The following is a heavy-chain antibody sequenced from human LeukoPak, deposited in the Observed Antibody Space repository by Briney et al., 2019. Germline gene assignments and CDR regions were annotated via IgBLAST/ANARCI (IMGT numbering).Heavy chain of an antibody. V-gene: IGHV4-4*07. CDR2: FYTSGTT. J-gene: IGHJ6*03. CDR3: ASSHVFYYYMDV. Sequence: SETLSLTCTVSGGSFTSDYWSWIRQPAGKGLEWIGRFYTSGTTNYNPSLKSRVTMSADTSKNQFSLTLSSVTAADTAVYYCASSHVFYYYMDVWGKGTTVTVSS. CDR1: GGSFTSDY.